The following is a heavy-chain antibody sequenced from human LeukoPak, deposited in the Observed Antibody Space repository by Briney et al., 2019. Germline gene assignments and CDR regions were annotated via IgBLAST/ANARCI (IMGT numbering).Heavy chain of an antibody. J-gene: IGHJ4*02. Sequence: PSQTLSLTCAVSGGSISSGGYSWSWIRQPPGKGLEWIGYIYHSGSTYYNPSLKSRVTISVDRSKNQFSLKLSSVTAADTAVYYCAGSITMVRGVITPPDYWGQGTLVTVSS. CDR2: IYHSGST. CDR1: GGSISSGGYS. D-gene: IGHD3-10*01. CDR3: AGSITMVRGVITPPDY. V-gene: IGHV4-30-2*01.